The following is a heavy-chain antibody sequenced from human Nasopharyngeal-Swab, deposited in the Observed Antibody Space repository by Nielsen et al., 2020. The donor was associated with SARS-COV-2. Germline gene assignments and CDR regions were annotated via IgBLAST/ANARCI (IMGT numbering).Heavy chain of an antibody. D-gene: IGHD3-22*01. CDR3: ARFLDYYDSSGYSLGWFDP. J-gene: IGHJ5*02. V-gene: IGHV2-70*01. Sequence: SGPTLVKPTQTLTLTCTFSGFSLSTSGMCVSWIRQPPGKALEWLALIDWDDDKYYSTSLKTRLTISKDTSKNQVVLTMTNMDPVDTATYYCARFLDYYDSSGYSLGWFDPWGQGTPVTVSS. CDR1: GFSLSTSGMC. CDR2: IDWDDDK.